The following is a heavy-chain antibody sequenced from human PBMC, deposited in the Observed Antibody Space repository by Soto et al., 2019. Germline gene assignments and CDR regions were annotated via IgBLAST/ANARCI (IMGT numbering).Heavy chain of an antibody. CDR1: GFTFSSYA. V-gene: IGHV3-23*01. J-gene: IGHJ4*02. D-gene: IGHD1-26*01. Sequence: PGGSLRLSCAASGFTFSSYAMSWVRQAPGKGLEWVSAISGSGGSTYYADSVKGRFTISRDNSKNTLYMQMNILRAEDTAVYYCAKDPFEGGSYRFDYWGQGTLVTVSS. CDR2: ISGSGGST. CDR3: AKDPFEGGSYRFDY.